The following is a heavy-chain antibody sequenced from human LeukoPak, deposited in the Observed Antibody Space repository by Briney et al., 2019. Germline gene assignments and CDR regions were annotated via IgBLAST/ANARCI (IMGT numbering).Heavy chain of an antibody. V-gene: IGHV3-23*01. CDR1: GFTFSSYA. Sequence: GGSLRLSCAASGFTFSSYAMSWVRQAPGKGLEWVSAISDDGGSTYYADSVKGRFTISRDTAKNSLYLQMNDLRAEDTAVYYCAKDLTGTYGFDFWGQGTMVTVSS. CDR2: ISDDGGST. J-gene: IGHJ3*01. CDR3: AKDLTGTYGFDF. D-gene: IGHD7-27*01.